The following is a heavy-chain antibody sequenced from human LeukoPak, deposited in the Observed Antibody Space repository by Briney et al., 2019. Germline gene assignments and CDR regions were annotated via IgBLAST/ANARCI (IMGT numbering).Heavy chain of an antibody. CDR1: GFTFSSYA. CDR2: ISGSGGST. D-gene: IGHD3-10*01. J-gene: IGHJ3*02. CDR3: AKSSSMVRGVISAFDI. V-gene: IGHV3-23*01. Sequence: GGSLRLSCAASGFTFSSYAMSWVRQAPGKGLEWVSAISGSGGSTYYADSVKGRFTISRDNSKNTLYLQMNSLRAEDTAVYCCAKSSSMVRGVISAFDIWGQGTMVTVSS.